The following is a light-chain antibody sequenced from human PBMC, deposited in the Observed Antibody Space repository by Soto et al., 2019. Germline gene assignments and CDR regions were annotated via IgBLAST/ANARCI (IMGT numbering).Light chain of an antibody. J-gene: IGKJ4*01. CDR1: QSVSSNY. Sequence: IVLTQSPVTLSFSPWEIATLSCSSSQSVSSNYLAWYHHKPGLAPRLLIYHASIRATGIPDRFSGSGSGTDFTLTISRLEPEDFALYYCQQYGSSPRTFGEGTKVDNK. CDR2: HAS. V-gene: IGKV3-20*01. CDR3: QQYGSSPRT.